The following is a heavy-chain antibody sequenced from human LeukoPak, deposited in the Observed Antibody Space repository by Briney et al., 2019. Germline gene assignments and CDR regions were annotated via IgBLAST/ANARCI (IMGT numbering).Heavy chain of an antibody. Sequence: ASETLSLTCTVSGGSISSSSYYWGWIRQPPGKGLEWIGSIYYSGSTYYNPSLKSRVTISVDTSKNQFSLKLSSVTAADTAVYYCVRLLNDDQLDYWGQGTLVTVSS. CDR1: GGSISSSSYY. J-gene: IGHJ4*02. CDR2: IYYSGST. V-gene: IGHV4-39*01. D-gene: IGHD1-1*01. CDR3: VRLLNDDQLDY.